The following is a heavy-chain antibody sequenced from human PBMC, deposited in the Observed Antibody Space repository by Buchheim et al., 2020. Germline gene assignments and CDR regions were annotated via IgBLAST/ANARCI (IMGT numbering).Heavy chain of an antibody. J-gene: IGHJ5*02. D-gene: IGHD6-6*01. CDR2: IYPSGST. CDR3: ARDLIAARGAWFDP. V-gene: IGHV4-4*07. Sequence: QVQLQESGPGLVKPSETLSLTCTVSGGSISSYYWSWIRQPAGQGLEWIGRIYPSGSTNYNPSLKSRVTMSVDTSKNQFSLKLSSVTAADTAVYYCARDLIAARGAWFDPWGQGTL. CDR1: GGSISSYY.